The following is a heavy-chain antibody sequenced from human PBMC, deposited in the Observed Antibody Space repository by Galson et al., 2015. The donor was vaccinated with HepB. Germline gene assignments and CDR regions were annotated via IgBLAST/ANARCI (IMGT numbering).Heavy chain of an antibody. J-gene: IGHJ3*02. Sequence: TLSLTCTVSGGSISSYYWSWIRQPPGKGLEWIGYIYYSGGTNYNPSLKSRVTISVDTSKNQFSLKLSSVTAADTAVYYCARADQLLLDIWGQGTMVTVSS. CDR2: IYYSGGT. CDR1: GGSISSYY. D-gene: IGHD2-2*01. V-gene: IGHV4-59*01. CDR3: ARADQLLLDI.